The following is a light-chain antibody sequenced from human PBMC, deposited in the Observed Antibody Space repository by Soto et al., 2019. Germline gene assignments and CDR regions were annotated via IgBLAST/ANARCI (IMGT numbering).Light chain of an antibody. Sequence: DIQMTQSPSSLSASVGDRVTITCQASQDINTYLNWYQQKPGKAPNLLIYDAFKLETGVPSRFSGGGSGTDFTFTVTSLQPEDIATYFCQHYDTLLLTFGGGTKVEL. J-gene: IGKJ4*01. V-gene: IGKV1-33*01. CDR1: QDINTY. CDR2: DAF. CDR3: QHYDTLLLT.